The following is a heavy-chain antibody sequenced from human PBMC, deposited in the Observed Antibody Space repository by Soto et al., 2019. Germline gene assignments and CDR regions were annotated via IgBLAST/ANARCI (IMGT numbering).Heavy chain of an antibody. CDR2: IYPGDSDT. CDR1: GYRFASYW. Sequence: GESLKISCKGTGYRFASYWIAWVRQMPGKGLEWMGIIYPGDSDTRYSPSFQGLVTMSVDKSSNTAYLQWSSLKASDTAIYYCARQGSSSYYYCGMDVWRQGTTVTVSS. D-gene: IGHD6-6*01. J-gene: IGHJ6*01. V-gene: IGHV5-51*01. CDR3: ARQGSSSYYYCGMDV.